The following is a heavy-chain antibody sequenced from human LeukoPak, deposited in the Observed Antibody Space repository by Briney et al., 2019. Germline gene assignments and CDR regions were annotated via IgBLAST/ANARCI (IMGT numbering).Heavy chain of an antibody. D-gene: IGHD3-10*01. V-gene: IGHV4-39*07. CDR1: GGSINSSSYY. J-gene: IGHJ3*02. Sequence: SETLSLTCTVSGGSINSSSYYWGWIRQPPGKGLEWIGSISYSGSTYYNPPLKSRITISVDTSKNQFSLKLSSVTAADTAVYYCARDYGSGREGAFDIWGQGTMVTVSS. CDR3: ARDYGSGREGAFDI. CDR2: ISYSGST.